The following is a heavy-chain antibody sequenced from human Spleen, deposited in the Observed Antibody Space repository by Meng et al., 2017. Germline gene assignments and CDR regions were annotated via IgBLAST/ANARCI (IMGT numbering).Heavy chain of an antibody. CDR3: ARSAMIRGVDDDAFDI. CDR2: IDWEDDK. Sequence: SGPTLVKPTQTLTLTCTFSGFSLRTNGMSMSWVRQPPGKALEWLALIDWEDDKYDSSSLKTRLTISKDTSKNQVVLTMTNMDPVDTATYYCARSAMIRGVDDDAFDIWGQGTMVTVSS. V-gene: IGHV2-70*20. D-gene: IGHD3-10*01. J-gene: IGHJ3*02. CDR1: GFSLRTNGMS.